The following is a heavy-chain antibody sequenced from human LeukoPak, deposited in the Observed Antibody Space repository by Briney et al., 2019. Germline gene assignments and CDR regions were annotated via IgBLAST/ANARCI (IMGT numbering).Heavy chain of an antibody. CDR1: GGTFSSYA. CDR2: IIPIFGTA. J-gene: IGHJ3*02. CDR3: ARDRFQSGGSPNVFDI. V-gene: IGHV1-69*13. Sequence: SVKVSCKASGGTFSSYAISWVRQAPGQGLEWMGGIIPIFGTANYAQKFQGRVTITADESTSTAYMELSSLRAEDTAVYYCARDRFQSGGSPNVFDIWGRGTMVTVSS. D-gene: IGHD1-26*01.